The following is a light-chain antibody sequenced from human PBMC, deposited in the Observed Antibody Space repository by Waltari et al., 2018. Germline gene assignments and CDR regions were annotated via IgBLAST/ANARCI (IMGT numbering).Light chain of an antibody. CDR3: QQYYTTPLT. Sequence: DIVMTQSPDSLAVSLGERATINCKSSQRGLYGSNNKNYLAWYQQKPGQTPKLLIYWASTREAGVPDRFSGSGSGTDFTLTISSLQAEDVAVYYCQQYYTTPLTFGGGTKVEIK. CDR1: QRGLYGSNNKNY. J-gene: IGKJ4*01. CDR2: WAS. V-gene: IGKV4-1*01.